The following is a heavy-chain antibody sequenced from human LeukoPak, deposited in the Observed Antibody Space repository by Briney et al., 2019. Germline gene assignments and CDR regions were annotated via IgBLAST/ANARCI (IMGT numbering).Heavy chain of an antibody. Sequence: QPGRSLRLSCAASGFTFDDYAMHWVRQAPGKGLVWVSRINTDGSSTSYADSVKGRFTISRDSAKNTLYLQMNSLRAEDTAVYYCARDEGGSYPYWGQGTLVTVSS. CDR3: ARDEGGSYPY. V-gene: IGHV3-74*01. CDR1: GFTFDDYA. D-gene: IGHD1-26*01. J-gene: IGHJ4*02. CDR2: INTDGSST.